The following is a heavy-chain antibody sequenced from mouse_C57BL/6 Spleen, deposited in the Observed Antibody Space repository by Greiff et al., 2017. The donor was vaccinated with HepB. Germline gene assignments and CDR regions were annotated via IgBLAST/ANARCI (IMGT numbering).Heavy chain of an antibody. CDR3: ARTTVVAGDFDY. D-gene: IGHD1-1*01. J-gene: IGHJ2*01. CDR2: ISSGSSTI. CDR1: GFTFSDYG. Sequence: EVKLVESGGGLVKPGGSLKLSCAASGFTFSDYGMHWVRQAPEKGLEWVAYISSGSSTIYYADTVKGRFTISRDNAKNTLFLQMTSLRSEDTAMYYCARTTVVAGDFDYWGQGTTLTVSS. V-gene: IGHV5-17*01.